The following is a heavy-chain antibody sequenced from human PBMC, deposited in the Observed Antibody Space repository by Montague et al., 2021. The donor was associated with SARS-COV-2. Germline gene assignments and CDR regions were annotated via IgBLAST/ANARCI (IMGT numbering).Heavy chain of an antibody. CDR2: ISSSSSYI. CDR1: GFTFSSYS. Sequence: SRRLSCAASGFTFSSYSMNWVRQAPGKGLEWVSSISSSSSYIYYADSVKGRFTISRDNAKNSLYLQMNSLRAEDTAVYYCARDLKIAVAGILFPNYYYAMDVWGQGTTVTVSS. CDR3: ARDLKIAVAGILFPNYYYAMDV. J-gene: IGHJ6*02. V-gene: IGHV3-21*01. D-gene: IGHD6-19*01.